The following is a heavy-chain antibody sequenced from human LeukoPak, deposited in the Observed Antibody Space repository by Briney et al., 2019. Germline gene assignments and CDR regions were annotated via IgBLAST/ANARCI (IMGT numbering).Heavy chain of an antibody. CDR1: GLTVSSNY. CDR2: INSVGST. Sequence: GGSLRLSCAASGLTVSSNYMSWVRQAPGKGLEWVSGINSVGSTSYADSVKGRFTISRDNSKNTLYLQMNSLRAEDTAVYYCARTGGYRFDPWGRGTLVTVSS. V-gene: IGHV3-53*01. D-gene: IGHD7-27*01. J-gene: IGHJ5*02. CDR3: ARTGGYRFDP.